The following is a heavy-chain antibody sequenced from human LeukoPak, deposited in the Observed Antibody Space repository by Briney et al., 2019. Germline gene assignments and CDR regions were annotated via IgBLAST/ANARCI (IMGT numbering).Heavy chain of an antibody. Sequence: GGSLRLSCAASGFTFSSYAMSWVRQAPGTGLEGVSGITGSGHTTYYADSVKGRFTISRDNSKNTLYLQMNSLRAGDTAVYYCAKAIRNLGWYFDLWGRGTLVTVSS. CDR2: ITGSGHTT. J-gene: IGHJ2*01. CDR1: GFTFSSYA. D-gene: IGHD3-3*01. V-gene: IGHV3-23*01. CDR3: AKAIRNLGWYFDL.